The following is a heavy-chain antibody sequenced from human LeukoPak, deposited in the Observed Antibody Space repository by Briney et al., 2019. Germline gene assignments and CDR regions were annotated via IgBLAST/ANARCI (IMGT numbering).Heavy chain of an antibody. V-gene: IGHV3-7*01. CDR2: IKQDGSEK. D-gene: IGHD3-10*01. CDR1: GFTFSSYW. CDR3: ARDMVRGVITTYYYYYYMDV. Sequence: PGGSLRLSCAASGFTFSSYWMSWVRQAPGKGLEWVANIKQDGSEKYYVDSVKGRFTISRDNAKNSLYLQMNSLRAEDTAVYYCARDMVRGVITTYYYYYYMDVWGKGTTVTISS. J-gene: IGHJ6*03.